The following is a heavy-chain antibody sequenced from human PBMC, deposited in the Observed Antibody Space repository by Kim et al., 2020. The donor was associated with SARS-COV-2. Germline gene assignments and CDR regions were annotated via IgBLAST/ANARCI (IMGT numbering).Heavy chain of an antibody. J-gene: IGHJ2*01. CDR1: GFTFSSYW. Sequence: GGSLRLSCAASGFTFSSYWMHWVRQAPGKGPVWVSHINSDGSTTTYADSVKGRFTISTDNAKNTLYLQMNSLRAEDTAVYYCTRGGGSGIFDLWGRGTLVTVSS. V-gene: IGHV3-74*01. CDR2: INSDGSTT. D-gene: IGHD3-10*01. CDR3: TRGGGSGIFDL.